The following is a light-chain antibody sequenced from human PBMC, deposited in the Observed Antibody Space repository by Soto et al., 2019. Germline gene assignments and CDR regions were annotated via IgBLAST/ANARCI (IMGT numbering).Light chain of an antibody. Sequence: QSVLTQPASVSGSPGQSITISCTGTSSDVGGYNYVSWYQQHPGKAPKLMIYEVSNRPSGVSNRFSGSKSGNTASLTISGRQAEDEADYYCSSYTRSSTWVFGVGTKLTVL. CDR3: SSYTRSSTWV. CDR1: SSDVGGYNY. CDR2: EVS. V-gene: IGLV2-14*01. J-gene: IGLJ3*02.